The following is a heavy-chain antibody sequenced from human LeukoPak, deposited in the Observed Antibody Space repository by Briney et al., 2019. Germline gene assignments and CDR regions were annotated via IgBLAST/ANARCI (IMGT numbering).Heavy chain of an antibody. Sequence: AGGSLRLSCAASGFTFSNYWMHWVRQAPGKGLVWVSRINNGGSRTMYADSVKGQFTISRDNARNTLYLQMNSLRAEDTAIYYCATGGSDSSDYFFGFYWGQGTLVTVSS. J-gene: IGHJ4*02. D-gene: IGHD3-22*01. V-gene: IGHV3-74*03. CDR3: ATGGSDSSDYFFGFY. CDR1: GFTFSNYW. CDR2: INNGGSRT.